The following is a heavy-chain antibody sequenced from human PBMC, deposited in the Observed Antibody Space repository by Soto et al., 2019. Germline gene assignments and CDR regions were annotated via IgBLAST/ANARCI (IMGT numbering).Heavy chain of an antibody. J-gene: IGHJ6*02. CDR1: DFTFRNSW. V-gene: IGHV3-53*01. CDR2: MRDTGRT. Sequence: GGSLRLSCATSDFTFRNSWINWVRQAPGKGLEWVAVMRDTGRTNYADFVEGRFTISRDDSKNMVFLQMNSLRAGDTAVYYCARDDYGLDVWGQGTTVTVSS. CDR3: ARDDYGLDV.